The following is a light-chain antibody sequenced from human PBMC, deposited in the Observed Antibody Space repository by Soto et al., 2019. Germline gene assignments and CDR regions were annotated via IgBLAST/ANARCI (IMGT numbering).Light chain of an antibody. CDR2: EAS. Sequence: DRVTITCRASQSISSWLAWYQQKPGKAPKLLIYEASNLQSGVPSRFSGSGSGTKFTLTISSLQPDDFATYYCQQYNSYLWTFGQGIKVDI. CDR3: QQYNSYLWT. J-gene: IGKJ1*01. CDR1: QSISSW. V-gene: IGKV1-5*03.